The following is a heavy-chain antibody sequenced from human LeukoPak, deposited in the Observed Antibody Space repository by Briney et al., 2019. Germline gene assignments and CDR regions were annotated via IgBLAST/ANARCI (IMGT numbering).Heavy chain of an antibody. V-gene: IGHV3-23*01. J-gene: IGHJ4*02. CDR2: ISGSDAGT. CDR1: GSTFSDYF. D-gene: IGHD3-10*01. Sequence: GGSLRLSCAASGSTFSDYFMSWIRQAPGKGLEWVSAISGSDAGTYYADSVKGRFTISRDNSKNTLYLQMNTLKPEDTAVYYCTTTIGHITLARGVIGCWGQGTLVTVSS. CDR3: TTTIGHITLARGVIGC.